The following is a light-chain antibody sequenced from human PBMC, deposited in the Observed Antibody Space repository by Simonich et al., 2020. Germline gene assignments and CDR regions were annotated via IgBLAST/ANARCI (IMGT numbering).Light chain of an antibody. CDR2: WAS. CDR3: QQYYSTLGT. Sequence: DIVMTQSPDSLAVSLGERATINCKSSQSVLYSSNNKNYLAWYQKKPGQPPKLLMYWASTRESGVPDRFSGSGSGTDFTLTISSLQAEDLAVYDCQQYYSTLGTFGQGTKVEIK. V-gene: IGKV4-1*01. J-gene: IGKJ1*01. CDR1: QSVLYSSNNKNY.